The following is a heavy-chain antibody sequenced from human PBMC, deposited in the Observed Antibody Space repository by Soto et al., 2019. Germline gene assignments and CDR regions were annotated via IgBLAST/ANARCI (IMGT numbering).Heavy chain of an antibody. Sequence: PGGSLRLSCAASGFTFSDYGTHWVRQAPGKGLEWVAVIWHDGSNEYYADSVKGRFTISRDNSKNTLYLQMNYLGAEDTAVYHCASSGRSCRGAGCYEAQNYFDYWGQGTQVTVSS. CDR2: IWHDGSNE. V-gene: IGHV3-33*01. CDR3: ASSGRSCRGAGCYEAQNYFDY. CDR1: GFTFSDYG. D-gene: IGHD2-15*01. J-gene: IGHJ4*02.